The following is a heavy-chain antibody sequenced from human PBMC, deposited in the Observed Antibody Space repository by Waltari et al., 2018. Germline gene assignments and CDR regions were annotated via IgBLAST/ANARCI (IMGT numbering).Heavy chain of an antibody. J-gene: IGHJ6*02. CDR3: ARGETVTGYYYYYGMDV. CDR2: IIPIFGTA. CDR1: GATFSSYA. V-gene: IGHV1-69*13. Sequence: QVQLVQSGAEVKKPGSSVKVSCKASGATFSSYALSGVRQAPGQGLEWMGGIIPIFGTANYAQKFQGRVTITADESTSTAYMELSSLRSEDTAVYYCARGETVTGYYYYYGMDVWGQGTTVTVSS. D-gene: IGHD4-4*01.